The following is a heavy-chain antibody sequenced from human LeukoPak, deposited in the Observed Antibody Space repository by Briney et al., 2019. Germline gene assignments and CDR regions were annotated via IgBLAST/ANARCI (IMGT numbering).Heavy chain of an antibody. CDR3: ARGLVGALCDY. Sequence: PSVTLSLTCTVTGGSISSGSYYWSWIRQPAGKGLEWIGRIYTSGSTNYNPSLKSRVTISVDTSKNQFSLKLSSVTAADTAVYYCARGLVGALCDYCGQGTLVTVSS. D-gene: IGHD1-26*01. J-gene: IGHJ4*02. CDR1: GGSISSGSYY. V-gene: IGHV4-61*02. CDR2: IYTSGST.